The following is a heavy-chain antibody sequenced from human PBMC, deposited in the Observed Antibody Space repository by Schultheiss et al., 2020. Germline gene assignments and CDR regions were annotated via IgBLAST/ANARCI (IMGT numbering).Heavy chain of an antibody. CDR1: GYTFTSYY. D-gene: IGHD1-1*01. CDR3: AREWNGYFDY. J-gene: IGHJ4*02. Sequence: ASVKVSCKASGYTFTSYYMHWVRQAPGQGLEWMGWISAYNGNTNYAQKLQGRVTMTTDTSTTTAYMELRNLRSDDTAVYYCAREWNGYFDYWGQGTLVTVSS. V-gene: IGHV1-18*04. CDR2: ISAYNGNT.